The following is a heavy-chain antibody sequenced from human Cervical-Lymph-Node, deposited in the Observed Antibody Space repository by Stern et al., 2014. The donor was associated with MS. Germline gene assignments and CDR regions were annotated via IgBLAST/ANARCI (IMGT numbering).Heavy chain of an antibody. Sequence: QVQLVQSGAEVKKPGASVKVSCKVSGYTLSEISMHWVRPAPGNGLEWMGGFDPEHGETRYAQKFQGSVTMAEDRSTDTAYMELSSLRSEDTAVYYCATHRGRVTYYYGMDVWGQGTTVTVSS. CDR2: FDPEHGET. CDR1: GYTLSEIS. CDR3: ATHRGRVTYYYGMDV. D-gene: IGHD2-21*02. V-gene: IGHV1-24*01. J-gene: IGHJ6*02.